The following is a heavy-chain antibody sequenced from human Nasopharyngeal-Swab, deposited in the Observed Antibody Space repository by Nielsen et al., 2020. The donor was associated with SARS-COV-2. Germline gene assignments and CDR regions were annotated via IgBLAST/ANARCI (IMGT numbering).Heavy chain of an antibody. J-gene: IGHJ2*01. Sequence: SETLSLTCAVYGGSFSGYYWSWIRQPPGKGLEWIGEIHHSGSTNYNPSLKSRVTISVDTSKNQFSLKLNSVTAADTAVYYCARASTVTTFFDLWGRGTLVTVSS. V-gene: IGHV4-34*01. D-gene: IGHD4-17*01. CDR3: ARASTVTTFFDL. CDR2: IHHSGST. CDR1: GGSFSGYY.